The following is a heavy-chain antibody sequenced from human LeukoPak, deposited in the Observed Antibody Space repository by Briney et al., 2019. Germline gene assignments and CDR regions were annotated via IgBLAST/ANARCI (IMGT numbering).Heavy chain of an antibody. CDR3: AKHLYRPPWIQFVY. Sequence: AGGSLRLSCAACGCTFSSYARSWGRQAGGKGVEWGSAISGSGGRTYYADFVKGGFTISRENGKKTVYLQMNSVRAEGTAVYYCAKHLYRPPWIQFVYCGQGTLVTVSS. V-gene: IGHV3-23*01. D-gene: IGHD5-18*01. CDR2: ISGSGGRT. CDR1: GCTFSSYA. J-gene: IGHJ4*02.